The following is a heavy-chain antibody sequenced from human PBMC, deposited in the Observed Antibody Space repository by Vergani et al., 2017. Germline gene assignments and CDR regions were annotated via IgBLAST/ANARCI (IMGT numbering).Heavy chain of an antibody. J-gene: IGHJ4*02. CDR3: ARSNLAMGPSPFDY. CDR2: IYYSGST. V-gene: IGHV4-59*01. D-gene: IGHD5-18*01. CDR1: GGSISSYY. Sequence: QVQLQESGPGLVKPSQTLSLTCTVSGGSISSYYWSWIRQPPGKGLEWIGYIYYSGSTNYNPSLKSRVPISVDTSKNQFSLKLSSVTAADTAVYYFARSNLAMGPSPFDYWGQGTLVTVSS.